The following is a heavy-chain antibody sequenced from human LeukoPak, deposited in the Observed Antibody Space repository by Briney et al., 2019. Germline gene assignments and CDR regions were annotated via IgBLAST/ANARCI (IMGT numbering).Heavy chain of an antibody. Sequence: SETLSLTCTVSGGSISSGSYYWSWIRQPAGEGLEWIGRIYTSGSTNYNPSLKSRVTISVDTSKNQFSLKLSSVTAADTAVYYSARDPLEDHYMDVWGKGTKVTVSS. CDR3: ARDPLEDHYMDV. V-gene: IGHV4-61*02. J-gene: IGHJ6*03. CDR1: GGSISSGSYY. D-gene: IGHD1-1*01. CDR2: IYTSGST.